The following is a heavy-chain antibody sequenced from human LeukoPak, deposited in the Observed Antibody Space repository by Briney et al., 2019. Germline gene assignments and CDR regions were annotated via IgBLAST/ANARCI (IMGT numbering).Heavy chain of an antibody. Sequence: GGSLRLSCAASGFTFSNYAMHWVRQAPGKGLEWIAVISYDGSNKYYADSVKGRFTISRDNSKNTLYLQMNSLRAEDTAVYYCARDPSWGSSWSYGMDVWGQGTTVTVSS. D-gene: IGHD6-13*01. CDR1: GFTFSNYA. CDR2: ISYDGSNK. J-gene: IGHJ6*02. CDR3: ARDPSWGSSWSYGMDV. V-gene: IGHV3-30-3*01.